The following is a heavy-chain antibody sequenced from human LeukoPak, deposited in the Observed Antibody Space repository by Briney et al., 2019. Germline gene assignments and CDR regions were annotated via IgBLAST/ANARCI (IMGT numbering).Heavy chain of an antibody. D-gene: IGHD6-19*01. CDR2: ISSSGSVR. CDR3: APLGEEQWLVRGYYFDY. CDR1: GFTFSSYN. J-gene: IGHJ4*02. V-gene: IGHV3-48*04. Sequence: GGSLRLSCVASGFTFSSYNMNRVRQAPGKRLEWLSYISSSGSVRHYADSVKGRFTISRDNAKSSLYLQMNSLRVEDTAVYYCAPLGEEQWLVRGYYFDYWGQGTLVTVSS.